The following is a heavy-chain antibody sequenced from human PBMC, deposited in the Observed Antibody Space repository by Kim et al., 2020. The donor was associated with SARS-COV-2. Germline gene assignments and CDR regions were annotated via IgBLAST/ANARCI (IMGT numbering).Heavy chain of an antibody. V-gene: IGHV1-46*01. CDR3: ARSVTTYYYYYGMDV. Sequence: QKFQGGVTMTRDTSTSTVYMELSSLRSEDTAVYYCARSVTTYYYYYGMDVWGQGTTVTVSS. J-gene: IGHJ6*02. D-gene: IGHD4-17*01.